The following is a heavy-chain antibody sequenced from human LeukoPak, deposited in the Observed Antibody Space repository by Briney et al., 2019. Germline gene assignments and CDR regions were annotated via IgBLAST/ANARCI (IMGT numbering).Heavy chain of an antibody. CDR2: ISASGKT. D-gene: IGHD6-19*01. CDR3: ASEVRWLGHFYFYYMDV. V-gene: IGHV4-61*02. J-gene: IGHJ6*03. CDR1: GGSINSGGYY. Sequence: SETLSLTCTVSGGSINSGGYYWSWIRQSAGKGLEWIGRISASGKTNYNPSLEDRVTISVDTSKNQFSLKLRSVTATDTAMYYCASEVRWLGHFYFYYMDVWGKGTTVTISS.